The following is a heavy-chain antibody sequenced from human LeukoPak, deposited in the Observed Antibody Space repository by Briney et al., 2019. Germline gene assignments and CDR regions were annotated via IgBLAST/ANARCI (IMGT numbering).Heavy chain of an antibody. Sequence: ASVNASRKASGYTFTSYGISWVRQAPRQGLEGMGWISAYNGNTNHAQKPQGRVTMTTDTSTSTAYMELRSLRSDDTAVYYCARGTWTIAVAGSYAFDIWGQGTMVTVSS. J-gene: IGHJ3*02. V-gene: IGHV1-18*01. CDR2: ISAYNGNT. CDR1: GYTFTSYG. CDR3: ARGTWTIAVAGSYAFDI. D-gene: IGHD6-19*01.